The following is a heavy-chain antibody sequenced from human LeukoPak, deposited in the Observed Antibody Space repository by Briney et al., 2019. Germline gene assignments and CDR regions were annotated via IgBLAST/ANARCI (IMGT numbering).Heavy chain of an antibody. V-gene: IGHV4-39*01. J-gene: IGHJ5*02. CDR1: GGSISSYY. CDR2: ICYSGST. D-gene: IGHD6-13*01. Sequence: SETLSLTCTVSGGSISSYYWSWIRQPPGKGLEWIGSICYSGSTYYNPSLKSRVTISVDTSKNQFSLKLSSVTAADTAVYYCARHALAAAGTEWFDPWGQGTLVTVSS. CDR3: ARHALAAAGTEWFDP.